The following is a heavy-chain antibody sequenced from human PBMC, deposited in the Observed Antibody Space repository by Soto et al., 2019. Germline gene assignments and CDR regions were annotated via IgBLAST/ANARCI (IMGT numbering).Heavy chain of an antibody. CDR1: GYNFTSYG. CDR2: ISPHNDRT. J-gene: IGHJ3*02. V-gene: IGHV1-18*01. Sequence: QVQLVQSGADVKKPGASVKVSCKASGYNFTSYGISWVRQAPGQGLEWMGWISPHNDRTKYARRFQDRGTMTTETPPSTVYMELGSLRSDDTAVYYCARDLYYSSGRYFAHDAFEIWGQGTVVTVSS. D-gene: IGHD6-19*01. CDR3: ARDLYYSSGRYFAHDAFEI.